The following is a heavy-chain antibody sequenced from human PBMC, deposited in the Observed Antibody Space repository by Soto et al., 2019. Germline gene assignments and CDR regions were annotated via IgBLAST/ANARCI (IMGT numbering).Heavy chain of an antibody. CDR2: INTYNGNT. CDR3: AMVDVYVTPSPQDV. V-gene: IGHV1-18*01. Sequence: QVQLVQSGAEVKNPGASVKVSCKASGYTFTRYGIGWARQAPGQGLEWMVWINTYNGNTNYAQNVQGRVTLTTDTPTSTAYMELRSLRSNDTAIYYCAMVDVYVTPSPQDVWGQGTTVIVSS. D-gene: IGHD3-16*01. CDR1: GYTFTRYG. J-gene: IGHJ6*02.